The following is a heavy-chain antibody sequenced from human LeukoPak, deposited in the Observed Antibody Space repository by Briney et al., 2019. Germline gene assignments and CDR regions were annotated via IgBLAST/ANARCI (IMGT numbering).Heavy chain of an antibody. CDR2: ISSSSYI. J-gene: IGHJ4*02. CDR1: GFTFSSYS. Sequence: GGSPRLSCAASGFTFSSYSMNWVRQAPGKGLEWVSSISSSSYIYYADSVKSRFTISRDNAKNSLYLQMNSLRAEDTAVYYCARGAVSSGWYGDDYWGQGTLVTVSS. D-gene: IGHD6-19*01. CDR3: ARGAVSSGWYGDDY. V-gene: IGHV3-21*01.